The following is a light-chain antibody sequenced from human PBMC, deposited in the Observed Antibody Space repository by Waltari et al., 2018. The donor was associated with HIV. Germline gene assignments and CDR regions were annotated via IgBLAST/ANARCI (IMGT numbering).Light chain of an antibody. J-gene: IGLJ3*02. Sequence: QSALTQPASVSGSPGQSLTISCTGTSSDVGGYTLVSWYQQHPGKAPRLIIYEVSKRPSGVSDRFSGSKSGNTASLTISGLQAGDEGEYYCCSYAGRNTGVFGGGTKLTVL. CDR3: CSYAGRNTGV. CDR2: EVS. CDR1: SSDVGGYTL. V-gene: IGLV2-23*02.